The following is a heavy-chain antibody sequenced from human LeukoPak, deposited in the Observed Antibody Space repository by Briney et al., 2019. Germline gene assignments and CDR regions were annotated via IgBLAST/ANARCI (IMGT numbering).Heavy chain of an antibody. D-gene: IGHD2-2*01. CDR1: GYTFTSYY. Sequence: ASVKVSCKASGYTFTSYYMHWVRQAPGQGLEWMGIINPSGGSTSYAQKFQGRVTMTRDTSTSTVYMELSSLRSEDTAVYYCARYGSSTSCSTGSDAFDIWGQGTMVTVSS. CDR3: ARYGSSTSCSTGSDAFDI. CDR2: INPSGGST. J-gene: IGHJ3*02. V-gene: IGHV1-46*01.